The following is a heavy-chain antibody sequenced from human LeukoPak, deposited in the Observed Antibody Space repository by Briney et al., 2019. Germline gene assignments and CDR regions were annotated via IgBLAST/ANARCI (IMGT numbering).Heavy chain of an antibody. Sequence: ASVKVSCKASGYTFTGYYMHWVRQAPGQGLEWMGWINPNSGGTNYAQKFQGRVTMTRDTSISTAYMELSRLRSDDTAVYYCARSLDYYDSSSYHGDYYMDVWGKGTTVTISS. CDR1: GYTFTGYY. V-gene: IGHV1-2*02. D-gene: IGHD3-22*01. CDR3: ARSLDYYDSSSYHGDYYMDV. CDR2: INPNSGGT. J-gene: IGHJ6*03.